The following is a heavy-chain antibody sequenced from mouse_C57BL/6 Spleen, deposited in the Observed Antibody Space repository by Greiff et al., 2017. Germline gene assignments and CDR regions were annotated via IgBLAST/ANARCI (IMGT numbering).Heavy chain of an antibody. CDR2: ISYDGSN. J-gene: IGHJ1*03. Sequence: EVKLQESGPGLVKPSQSLSLTCSVTGYSITSGYYWNWIRQLPGNKLEWMGYISYDGSNNYNPSLKNRISITRDTSKNQFFLKLNSVTTEDAATCYCARGPDYDGSSPWYVDVWGTGTTVTVSS. V-gene: IGHV3-6*01. D-gene: IGHD1-1*01. CDR1: GYSITSGYY. CDR3: ARGPDYDGSSPWYVDV.